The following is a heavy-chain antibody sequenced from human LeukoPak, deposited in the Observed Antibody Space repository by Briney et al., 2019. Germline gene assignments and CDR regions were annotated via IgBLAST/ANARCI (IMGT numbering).Heavy chain of an antibody. D-gene: IGHD3-10*02. CDR1: GFTFSSYS. Sequence: PGGSLRLSCAASGFTFSSYSMNWVRQAPGKGLEWVSSISSSSSYIYYADSVKGRFTISRDNAKNSLYLQMNSLRAEDTAVYYCARAIFGDGSMDVWGKGTTVTVSS. J-gene: IGHJ6*03. CDR3: ARAIFGDGSMDV. CDR2: ISSSSSYI. V-gene: IGHV3-21*01.